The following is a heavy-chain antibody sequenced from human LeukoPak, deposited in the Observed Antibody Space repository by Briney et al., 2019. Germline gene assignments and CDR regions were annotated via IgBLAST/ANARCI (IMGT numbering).Heavy chain of an antibody. CDR2: IYTGGST. CDR1: GGSISSYY. Sequence: SETLSLTCTVSGGSISSYYWSWIRQPPGKGLEWIGYIYTGGSTNYNPSLKSRVTISVDTSKNQFSLKLSSVTAADTAVYYCARTPANYYHYGMDVWGQGTTVIVSS. CDR3: ARTPANYYHYGMDV. J-gene: IGHJ6*02. V-gene: IGHV4-4*09.